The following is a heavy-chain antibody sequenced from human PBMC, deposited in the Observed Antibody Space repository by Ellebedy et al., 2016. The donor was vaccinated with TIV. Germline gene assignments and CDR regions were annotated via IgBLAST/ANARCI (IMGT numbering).Heavy chain of an antibody. Sequence: MPSETLSLTCTVSSASISTSYWSWIRQTPEKGLQWIGYISNTGRTNYNPSLQSRVTISVDTSRNQFSLKLTSVTAAETAVYYCARDRRGSYDYWGQGTLITVSS. CDR3: ARDRRGSYDY. V-gene: IGHV4-59*01. CDR2: ISNTGRT. D-gene: IGHD3-10*01. J-gene: IGHJ4*02. CDR1: SASISTSY.